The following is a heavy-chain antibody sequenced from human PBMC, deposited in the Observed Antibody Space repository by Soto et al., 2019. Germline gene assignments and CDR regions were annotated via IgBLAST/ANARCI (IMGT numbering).Heavy chain of an antibody. CDR1: GYTFTTYG. J-gene: IGHJ4*02. Sequence: GASVKVSCKASGYTFTTYGISWVRQAPGQGLEWLGWINTHNGKTNYAQKLQGRVIIIADRSTNTAYMELSSLRSDDTALYYCATSYGSGSRPFDSWGQGTPVTVSS. CDR2: INTHNGKT. D-gene: IGHD3-10*01. V-gene: IGHV1-18*01. CDR3: ATSYGSGSRPFDS.